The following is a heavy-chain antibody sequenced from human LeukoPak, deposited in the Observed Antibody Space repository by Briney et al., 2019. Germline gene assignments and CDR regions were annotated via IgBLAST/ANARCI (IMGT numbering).Heavy chain of an antibody. J-gene: IGHJ2*01. CDR1: GYSFSDYW. CDR2: IYPGDSDT. D-gene: IGHD3-22*01. Sequence: GESLKISCKGSGYSFSDYWIGWVRQMPGEGLEWMGIIYPGDSDTKYSPSFQGQVTISADKSISTAYLQWSSLKASDTAMYYCARLPAGVVEDSGWYFDLWGRGTLVTVSS. V-gene: IGHV5-51*01. CDR3: ARLPAGVVEDSGWYFDL.